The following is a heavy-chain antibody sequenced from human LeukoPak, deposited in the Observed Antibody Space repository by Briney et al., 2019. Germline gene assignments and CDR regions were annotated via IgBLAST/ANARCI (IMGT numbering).Heavy chain of an antibody. D-gene: IGHD3/OR15-3a*01. CDR2: IESDGRT. J-gene: IGHJ4*02. CDR3: ARDGRGPDY. CDR1: GFTLSSRW. Sequence: GGSLRLSCAASGFTLSSRWMHWLRQVPGKGLVSVSRIESDGRTAYAESVKGRFIISRDDAKNTLYLQMNSLRVEDTAVYYCARDGRGPDYWGQGTLVTVSS. V-gene: IGHV3-74*01.